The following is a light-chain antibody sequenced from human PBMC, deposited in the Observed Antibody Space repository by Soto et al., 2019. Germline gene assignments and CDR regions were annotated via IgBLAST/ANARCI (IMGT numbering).Light chain of an antibody. Sequence: QSVLTQPASVSGPPGQSITISCTGTSSDVGGYNYVSWYQQHPGKAPKLIIFEVSYRPSGVSNRFSGSKSGNTASLTISGLQAEDEADYYCSSSTSITTLDVFGTGTKLTVL. CDR2: EVS. CDR3: SSSTSITTLDV. J-gene: IGLJ1*01. V-gene: IGLV2-14*01. CDR1: SSDVGGYNY.